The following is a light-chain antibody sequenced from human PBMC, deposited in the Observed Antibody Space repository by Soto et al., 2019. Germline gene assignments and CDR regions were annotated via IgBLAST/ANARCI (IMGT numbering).Light chain of an antibody. CDR2: LGS. CDR1: QPLLHSNGYNY. V-gene: IGKV2-28*01. CDR3: MQALQTPRT. J-gene: IGKJ2*02. Sequence: DVVMTQSPLSLPVTPGEPASMSCRSSQPLLHSNGYNYLDWYLQRPGQSPQLLIFLGSNRASGVPDRFSGSGSGTDFTLKISRVEADDVGVYYCMQALQTPRTFGQGTKLEIK.